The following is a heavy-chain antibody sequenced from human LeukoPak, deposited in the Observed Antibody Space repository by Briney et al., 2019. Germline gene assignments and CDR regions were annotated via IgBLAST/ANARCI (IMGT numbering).Heavy chain of an antibody. CDR3: AKLTGTRITMIVVVIRSAVYFDY. CDR1: GFTFSSYA. V-gene: IGHV3-23*01. Sequence: GGSLRLSCAASGFTFSSYAMSWVRQAPGKGLEWVSAISGSGGSTYYADSAKGRFTISRDNSKNTLYLQMNSLRAEDTAVYYCAKLTGTRITMIVVVIRSAVYFDYWGQGTLVTVSS. D-gene: IGHD3-22*01. CDR2: ISGSGGST. J-gene: IGHJ4*02.